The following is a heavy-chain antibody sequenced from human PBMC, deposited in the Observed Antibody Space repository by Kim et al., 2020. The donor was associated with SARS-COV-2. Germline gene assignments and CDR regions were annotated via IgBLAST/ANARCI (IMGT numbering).Heavy chain of an antibody. CDR1: GFIVNSAH. CDR2: FDKDGPI. J-gene: IGHJ5*02. CDR3: ARDPKDGYCLVDL. Sequence: GGSLRLSCAVSGFIVNSAHMAWVRQIQGKGLEWVSVFDKDGPIYYTDAVTGRFTISRDISKNTLFLQMNSHRTDDTALYYCARDPKDGYCLVDLWGQGTLVTVSS. V-gene: IGHV3-53*01. D-gene: IGHD5-12*01.